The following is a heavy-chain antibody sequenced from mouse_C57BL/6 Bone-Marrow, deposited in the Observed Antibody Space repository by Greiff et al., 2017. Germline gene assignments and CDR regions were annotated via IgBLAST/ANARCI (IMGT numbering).Heavy chain of an antibody. D-gene: IGHD1-1*01. CDR1: GFTFSDYG. V-gene: IGHV5-17*01. CDR3: AKNYGAY. CDR2: LSRGSSTI. Sequence: EVHLVESGGGLVKPGGSLKLSCAASGFTFSDYGMHWVRQAPEKGLEWVAYLSRGSSTIYYADTVKGRFTISRDNANITLFLQMTSLRSEDTAMYYCAKNYGAYWGQGTLVAVSA. J-gene: IGHJ3*01.